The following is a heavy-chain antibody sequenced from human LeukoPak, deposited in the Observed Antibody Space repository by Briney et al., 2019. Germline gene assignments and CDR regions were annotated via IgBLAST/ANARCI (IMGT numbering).Heavy chain of an antibody. CDR1: GFTLNNAW. J-gene: IGHJ4*02. D-gene: IGHD6-13*01. Sequence: GGSLRLSCAASGFTLNNAWMSWVRQAPGKGLEWLGRIKRETDGGTIDYAAPVKGRFTISRDDSRNTLYLQMDSLKIGDTAVYYCTRRSSAAGRQYFDYWGQGTLVTVSS. CDR3: TRRSSAAGRQYFDY. V-gene: IGHV3-15*01. CDR2: IKRETDGGTI.